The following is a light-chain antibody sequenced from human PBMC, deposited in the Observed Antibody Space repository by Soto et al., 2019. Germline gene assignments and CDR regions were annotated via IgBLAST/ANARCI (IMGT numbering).Light chain of an antibody. CDR3: QQYNNWPLT. V-gene: IGKV3-15*01. CDR1: QSVNNN. CDR2: GAS. Sequence: EIVMTQSPATLSVSPGERATLSCRASQSVNNNLAWYQQKPGQAPRLLIYGASATATGIPARFSGSGSGTEFTLTISSLQCEDFAVYYCQQYNNWPLTFGGGTKVEIK. J-gene: IGKJ4*01.